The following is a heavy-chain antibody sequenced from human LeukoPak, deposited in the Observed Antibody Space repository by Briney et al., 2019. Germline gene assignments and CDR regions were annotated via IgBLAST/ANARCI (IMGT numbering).Heavy chain of an antibody. CDR3: ARDSSSWYVGWFDP. D-gene: IGHD6-13*01. CDR1: GYTFTSYG. J-gene: IGHJ5*02. V-gene: IGHV1-18*01. Sequence: GASVKVSCKASGYTFTSYGISWVRQAPGQGLEWMGWISAYNGNTNYAQKLQGRVTMTTDTSTNTAYMELRSLRSDDTAVYYCARDSSSWYVGWFDPWGQGTLVTVSS. CDR2: ISAYNGNT.